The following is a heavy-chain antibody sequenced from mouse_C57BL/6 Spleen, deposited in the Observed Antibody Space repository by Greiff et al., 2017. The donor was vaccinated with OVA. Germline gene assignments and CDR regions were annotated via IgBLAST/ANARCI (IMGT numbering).Heavy chain of an antibody. CDR3: ARDRDDYDAMDY. CDR1: GYTFTSYW. V-gene: IGHV1-55*01. J-gene: IGHJ4*01. CDR2: IYPGSGST. Sequence: QVQLQQPGAELVKPGASVKMSCKASGYTFTSYWITWVKQRPGQGLEWIGDIYPGSGSTNYNEKFKSEATLTVDTSSSTAYMQLRSLTSEDSAVYYCARDRDDYDAMDYWGQGTSVTVSS.